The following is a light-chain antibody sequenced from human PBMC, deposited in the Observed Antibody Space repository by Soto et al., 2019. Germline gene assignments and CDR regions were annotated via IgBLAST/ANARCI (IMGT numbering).Light chain of an antibody. V-gene: IGKV3-15*01. J-gene: IGKJ4*01. Sequence: EIVMTQSPATLSVSPGERAPLSCRASHSVSSDLAWYQQKPGQGPRLLIYGASTRATGIPARFSGSASGTEFTLTISSLQSEDFAIYYCQQYNNWPLTFGGGTKVDIK. CDR1: HSVSSD. CDR3: QQYNNWPLT. CDR2: GAS.